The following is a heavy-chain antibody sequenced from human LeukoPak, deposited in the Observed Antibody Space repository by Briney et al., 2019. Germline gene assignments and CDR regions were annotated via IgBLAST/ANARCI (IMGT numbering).Heavy chain of an antibody. CDR2: INHSGST. CDR3: ARGRRIVVVPAAPDLYWFDP. CDR1: GGSFSGYY. Sequence: SETLSLTCAVYGGSFSGYYWSWLRQPPGKGLEWIGEINHSGSTNYNPSLKSRVTISVDTSKNQFSLKLSSVTAADTAVYYCARGRRIVVVPAAPDLYWFDPWGQGTLVTVSS. V-gene: IGHV4-34*01. D-gene: IGHD2-2*01. J-gene: IGHJ5*02.